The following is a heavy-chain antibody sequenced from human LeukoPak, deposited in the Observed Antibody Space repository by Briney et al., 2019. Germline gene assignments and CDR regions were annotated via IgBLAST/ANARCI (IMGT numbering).Heavy chain of an antibody. CDR1: GDSISSSSYY. CDR2: IYYSGST. J-gene: IGHJ4*02. CDR3: ARVLPQWLARYYFDY. D-gene: IGHD6-19*01. V-gene: IGHV4-39*01. Sequence: PSETLSLTSTVSGDSISSSSYYWGWIRQPPGKGLEWIGTIYYSGSTYYNPSLESRVTISIDTSKNQFSLKLNSVTAADTAVYYCARVLPQWLARYYFDYWGQGSLVTVSS.